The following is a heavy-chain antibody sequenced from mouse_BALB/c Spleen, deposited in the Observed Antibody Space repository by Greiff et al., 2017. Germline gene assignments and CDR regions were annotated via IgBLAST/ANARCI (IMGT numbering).Heavy chain of an antibody. V-gene: IGHV1-9*01. CDR1: GYTFSSYW. Sequence: VKLQQSGAELMKPGASVKISCKATGYTFSSYWIEWVKQRPGHGLEWIGEILPGSGSTNYNEKFKGKATFTADTSSNTAYMQLSSLTSEDSAVYYCARAGLRRAWFAYWGQGTLVTVSA. J-gene: IGHJ3*01. CDR3: ARAGLRRAWFAY. CDR2: ILPGSGST. D-gene: IGHD2-2*01.